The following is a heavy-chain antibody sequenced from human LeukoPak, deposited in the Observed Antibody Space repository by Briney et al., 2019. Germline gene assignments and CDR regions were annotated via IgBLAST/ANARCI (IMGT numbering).Heavy chain of an antibody. D-gene: IGHD3-3*01. CDR1: GYTFTSYG. Sequence: ASVTVSCTASGYTFTSYGINWVRQATGQGLEWMGWMNPNSGNTGYAQKFQGRVTMTRNTSISTAYMELSSLRSEDTAVYYCARFFSDYDFWSGPLQGMDVWGQGTTVTVSS. V-gene: IGHV1-8*02. J-gene: IGHJ6*02. CDR3: ARFFSDYDFWSGPLQGMDV. CDR2: MNPNSGNT.